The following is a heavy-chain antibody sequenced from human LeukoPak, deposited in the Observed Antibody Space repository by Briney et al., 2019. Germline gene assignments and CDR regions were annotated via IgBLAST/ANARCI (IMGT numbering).Heavy chain of an antibody. Sequence: ASVKVSCKVSGYTLTELSMHWVRQAPGKGLEWMGGFDPEDGETIYAQKFQGRVTMTEDTSTDTAYMELSSLRSEDTAVYYCATDLPPFSGSHRDYWGQGTLVTVSS. D-gene: IGHD3-10*01. J-gene: IGHJ4*02. CDR3: ATDLPPFSGSHRDY. CDR2: FDPEDGET. CDR1: GYTLTELS. V-gene: IGHV1-24*01.